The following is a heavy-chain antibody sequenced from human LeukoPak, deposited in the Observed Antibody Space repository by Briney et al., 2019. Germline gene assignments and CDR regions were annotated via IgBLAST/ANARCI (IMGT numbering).Heavy chain of an antibody. Sequence: PSETLSLTCTVSGGSISSSSYYWGWIRQPPGKGLEWIGSIYYSGSTYYNPSLKSRVTISVDTSKNEFSLKLSSVTAADTAVYYCARQGHYGDYPKFDYWGREPWSPSPQ. V-gene: IGHV4-39*01. CDR1: GGSISSSSYY. D-gene: IGHD4-17*01. CDR3: ARQGHYGDYPKFDY. CDR2: IYYSGST. J-gene: IGHJ4*02.